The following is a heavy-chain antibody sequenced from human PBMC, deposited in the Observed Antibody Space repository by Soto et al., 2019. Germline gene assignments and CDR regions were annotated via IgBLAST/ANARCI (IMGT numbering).Heavy chain of an antibody. CDR2: ISYDGSNK. Sequence: PGGSLRLSCAASGFTFSSYGMHWVRQAPGKGLEWVAVISYDGSNKYYADSVKGRFTISRDNSKNTLYLQMNSLRAEDTAVYYCAKSQIRYSSSWYTGYRQDYYYGMDVWGQGTTVTVSS. D-gene: IGHD6-13*01. CDR1: GFTFSSYG. J-gene: IGHJ6*02. V-gene: IGHV3-30*18. CDR3: AKSQIRYSSSWYTGYRQDYYYGMDV.